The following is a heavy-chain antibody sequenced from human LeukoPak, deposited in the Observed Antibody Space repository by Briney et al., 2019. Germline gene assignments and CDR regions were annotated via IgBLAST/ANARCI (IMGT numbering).Heavy chain of an antibody. CDR1: GYTFTSYD. D-gene: IGHD2-15*01. CDR2: MNPNSGNT. Sequence: ASVKVSCEASGYTFTSYDINWVRQATGQGLEWMGWMNPNSGNTGYAQKFQGRVTITRNTSISTAYMELSSLRSEDTAVYYCTRGGGYCSGGSCNPEYFQHWGQGTLVTVSS. V-gene: IGHV1-8*03. J-gene: IGHJ1*01. CDR3: TRGGGYCSGGSCNPEYFQH.